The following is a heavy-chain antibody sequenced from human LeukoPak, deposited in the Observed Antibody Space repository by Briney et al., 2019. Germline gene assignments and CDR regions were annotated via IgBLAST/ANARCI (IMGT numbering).Heavy chain of an antibody. J-gene: IGHJ4*02. CDR3: ARLTGIVVVPAAMFGPPDY. CDR2: IYPGDSDT. V-gene: IGHV5-51*01. Sequence: GESLKISCKGSGYSFTSYWIGWVRQMPGKGLEWMGIIYPGDSDTRYSPSFQGQVTISAVKSISTAYLQWSSLKASDTAMYYCARLTGIVVVPAAMFGPPDYWGQGTLVTVSS. D-gene: IGHD2-2*01. CDR1: GYSFTSYW.